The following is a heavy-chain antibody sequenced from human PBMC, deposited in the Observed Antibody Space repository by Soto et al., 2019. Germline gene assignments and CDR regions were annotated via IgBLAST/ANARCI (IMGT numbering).Heavy chain of an antibody. Sequence: SETLSLTCTVSGDSITDYYWSWIRESPGKGLEWIAYIHHTGTANYNPSLKSRVTISVDTSKSQFSLRLSSVTAADTAVYFCARYSVATIWFFDYWGQGTLVTVSS. D-gene: IGHD5-12*01. CDR2: IHHTGTA. J-gene: IGHJ4*02. CDR1: GDSITDYY. CDR3: ARYSVATIWFFDY. V-gene: IGHV4-59*01.